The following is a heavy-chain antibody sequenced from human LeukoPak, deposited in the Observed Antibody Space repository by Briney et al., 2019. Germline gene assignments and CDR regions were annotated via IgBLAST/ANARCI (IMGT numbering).Heavy chain of an antibody. CDR3: AKVDPNSSSYYYGMDV. CDR2: ISYDGSNK. Sequence: GGSLRLSCAASGFTFSSYGMHWVRQAPGKGLEWVAVISYDGSNKYYADSVKGRFTISRDNSKNTLYLQMNSLRAEDTAVYYCAKVDPNSSSYYYGMDVWAKGPRSPSP. CDR1: GFTFSSYG. J-gene: IGHJ6*02. D-gene: IGHD6-13*01. V-gene: IGHV3-30*18.